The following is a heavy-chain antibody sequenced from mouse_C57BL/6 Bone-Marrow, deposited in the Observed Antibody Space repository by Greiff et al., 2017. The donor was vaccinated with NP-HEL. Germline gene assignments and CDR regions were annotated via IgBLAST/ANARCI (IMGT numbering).Heavy chain of an antibody. CDR2: IYPGSGST. CDR1: GYTFTSYW. CDR3: ARDGCFYYGSSPWYFDV. J-gene: IGHJ1*03. V-gene: IGHV1-55*01. D-gene: IGHD1-1*01. Sequence: VQLQQPGAELVKPGASVKMSCKASGYTFTSYWITWVKQRPGQGLEWIGDIYPGSGSTNYNEKFKSKATLTVDTSSSTAYMQLSSLTSEDSAVYYWARDGCFYYGSSPWYFDVWGTGTTVTVSS.